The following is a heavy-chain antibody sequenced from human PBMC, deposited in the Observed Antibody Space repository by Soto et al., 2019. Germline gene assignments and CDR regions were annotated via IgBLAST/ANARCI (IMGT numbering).Heavy chain of an antibody. D-gene: IGHD2-15*01. CDR2: ISYDGSNK. J-gene: IGHJ4*02. V-gene: IGHV3-30*18. CDR1: GFTFSSYG. Sequence: PGGSLRLSCAASGFTFSSYGMHWVRQAPGKGLEWVAVISYDGSNKYYADSVKGRFTISRDNSKNTLYLQMNSLRAEDTAVYYCAKESVAPIGPFDYWGQGTLVTAPQ. CDR3: AKESVAPIGPFDY.